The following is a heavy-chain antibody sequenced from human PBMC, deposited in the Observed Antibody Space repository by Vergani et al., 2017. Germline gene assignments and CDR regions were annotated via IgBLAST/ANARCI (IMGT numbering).Heavy chain of an antibody. CDR3: ARLGYCSSTTCRQAFDI. D-gene: IGHD2-2*01. CDR1: GYTFSTYA. V-gene: IGHV3-72*01. Sequence: VQLVESGGGVVQPGRSLRLSCTSSGYTFSTYAMDWVRQAPGKGLEWVGRTRNKANSYTTEYAASVKGRFTISRDDSKNSLYLQMNSLKIEDTAVYYCARLGYCSSTTCRQAFDIWGQGTMVTVSS. J-gene: IGHJ3*02. CDR2: TRNKANSYTT.